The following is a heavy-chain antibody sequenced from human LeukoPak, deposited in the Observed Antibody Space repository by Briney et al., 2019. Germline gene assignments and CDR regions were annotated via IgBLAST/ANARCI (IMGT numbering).Heavy chain of an antibody. D-gene: IGHD3-16*01. CDR2: INGDGSNS. V-gene: IGHV3-74*01. Sequence: GGSLRLSCVASGFTFTTYWMHWVRQAPGKGLVWVSRINGDGSNSNYADSVKGRFTICRDNARNTLYLQMNGLRAEDTALYYCARTSPTSHFDFWGQGTLVTVSS. J-gene: IGHJ4*02. CDR3: ARTSPTSHFDF. CDR1: GFTFTTYW.